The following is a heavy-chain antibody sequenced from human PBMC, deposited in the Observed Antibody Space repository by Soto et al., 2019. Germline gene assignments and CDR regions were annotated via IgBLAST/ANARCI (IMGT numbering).Heavy chain of an antibody. CDR2: ISAYNGNT. D-gene: IGHD5-18*01. Sequence: ASVKVSCKASGYTFTNFGISWVRQAPGQGLEWMGWISAYNGNTNYAQNFQGRVTMTTDTSTSTAYMELRSLRSDDTAVYYCARGGYSYGPYAENYYYYGMDVWGQGTTVTVSS. V-gene: IGHV1-18*01. CDR1: GYTFTNFG. J-gene: IGHJ6*02. CDR3: ARGGYSYGPYAENYYYYGMDV.